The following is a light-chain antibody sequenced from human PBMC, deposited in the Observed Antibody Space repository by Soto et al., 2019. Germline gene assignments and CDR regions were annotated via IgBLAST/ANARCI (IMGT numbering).Light chain of an antibody. V-gene: IGKV3-11*01. J-gene: IGKJ5*01. CDR3: QQRRNWTPIT. CDR1: QSVSSY. CDR2: DAS. Sequence: EIVLTQSPATLSLSPGERATLSCRASQSVSSYLAWYQQKPGQAPRLLIYDASNRATGIPARLSGSGSGTDFTLTISSLEPEDFAVYYCQQRRNWTPITLGAGTRLEIK.